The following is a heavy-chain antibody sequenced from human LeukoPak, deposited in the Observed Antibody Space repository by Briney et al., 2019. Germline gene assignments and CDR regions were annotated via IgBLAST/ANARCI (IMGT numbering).Heavy chain of an antibody. CDR1: GFTVSTNC. J-gene: IGHJ4*02. V-gene: IGHV3-53*04. CDR2: IYSGGTT. D-gene: IGHD5-18*01. CDR3: ARVDTVMAYYFNL. Sequence: GGSLRLSCAASGFTVSTNCMTWVRQAPGKGLEWVSTIYSGGTTYYADSVMGRFTISRHNSRNTLYLQMNSLRAEDTAVYYCARVDTVMAYYFNLWGQGTLVTVSS.